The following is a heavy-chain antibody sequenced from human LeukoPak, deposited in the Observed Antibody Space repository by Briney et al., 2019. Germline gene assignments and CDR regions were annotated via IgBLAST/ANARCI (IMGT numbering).Heavy chain of an antibody. V-gene: IGHV5-51*01. J-gene: IGHJ4*02. CDR1: GYTFTSYW. CDR3: ARQPAYCGGDCLNDY. CDR2: IYPSDSDT. Sequence: GESLKISCKGSGYTFTSYWIGWVRQMPGQGLEWMGIIYPSDSDTRYSPSFQGQVTISADKSISTAYLQWTSLKASDTAMYYCARQPAYCGGDCLNDYWGQGTLVTVSS. D-gene: IGHD2-21*02.